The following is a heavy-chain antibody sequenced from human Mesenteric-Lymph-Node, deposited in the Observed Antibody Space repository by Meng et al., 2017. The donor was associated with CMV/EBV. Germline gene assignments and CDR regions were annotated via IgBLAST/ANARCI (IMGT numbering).Heavy chain of an antibody. V-gene: IGHV1-18*01. CDR2: ISTYNGNT. J-gene: IGHJ4*02. Sequence: ASVKVSCKASGYTLSSYGITWVRQAPGQGLEWLGWISTYNGNTNYAQKLQGRVTVTTDTSTTTAYMELRSLRSDDTAVYYCARAPPPYNWNPFDYWGQGTMVTVSS. CDR3: ARAPPPYNWNPFDY. D-gene: IGHD1-20*01. CDR1: GYTLSSYG.